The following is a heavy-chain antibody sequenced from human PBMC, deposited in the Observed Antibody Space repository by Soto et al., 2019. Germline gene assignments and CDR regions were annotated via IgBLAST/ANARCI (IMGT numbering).Heavy chain of an antibody. CDR1: GDSVSSNSAA. V-gene: IGHV6-1*01. CDR2: TYYRSKWYN. D-gene: IGHD6-13*01. CDR3: ARDSFGIAAAGTYYYGMDV. J-gene: IGHJ6*02. Sequence: SQTLSLTCAISGDSVSSNSAAWSWIRQSPSRGLEWLGRTYYRSKWYNDYAVSVKSRITINPDTSKNQFSLQLNSVTPEDTAVYYCARDSFGIAAAGTYYYGMDVWGQGTTVTVSS.